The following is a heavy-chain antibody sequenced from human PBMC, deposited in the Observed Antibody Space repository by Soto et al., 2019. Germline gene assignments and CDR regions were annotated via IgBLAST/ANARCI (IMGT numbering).Heavy chain of an antibody. D-gene: IGHD1-26*01. V-gene: IGHV3-15*01. CDR1: GFTFSNVW. CDR2: VKSKSDGATT. Sequence: EVRLVESGGGLVKPGGSLRLSCAASGFTFSNVWMSWVRQAPGKGLEWVGRVKSKSDGATTDYAAPVKGRFTVSRDDSQNTLSLQMASLKIEDTAVYFCTTAAGGMWGADYWGQGTPVTVSS. CDR3: TTAAGGMWGADY. J-gene: IGHJ4*02.